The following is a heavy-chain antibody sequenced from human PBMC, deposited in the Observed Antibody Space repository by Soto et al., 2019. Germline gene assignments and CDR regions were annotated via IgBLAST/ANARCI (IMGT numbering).Heavy chain of an antibody. D-gene: IGHD6-13*01. Sequence: PGGSLRLSCTASGFTFGDYAMSWFRQAPGKGLEWVGFIRSKAYGGTTEYAASVKGRFTISRDDSKSIAYLQTNSLKTEDTAVYYCTRDGMYSSSWTSRYYYYYYYMDVWGKGTTVTVSS. CDR2: IRSKAYGGTT. J-gene: IGHJ6*03. V-gene: IGHV3-49*03. CDR3: TRDGMYSSSWTSRYYYYYYYMDV. CDR1: GFTFGDYA.